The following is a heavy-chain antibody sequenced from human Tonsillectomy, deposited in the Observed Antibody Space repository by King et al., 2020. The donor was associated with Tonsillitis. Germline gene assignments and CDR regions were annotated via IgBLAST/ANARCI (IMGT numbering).Heavy chain of an antibody. CDR2: IKQDGSEN. V-gene: IGHV3-7*03. J-gene: IGHJ6*01. CDR3: AGKGGVTTNPLRLLVKGG. Sequence: VQLVESGGGLVQPGGSLRLSCAASGFTFNKYCMSWVRQAPGKGLEWVANIKQDGSENYFGDSVRGRFTISRDNAKNSLYLDMDSLRAEDTAVYYCAGKGGVTTNPLRLLVKGGWGQGAT. CDR1: GFTFNKYC. D-gene: IGHD5-12*01.